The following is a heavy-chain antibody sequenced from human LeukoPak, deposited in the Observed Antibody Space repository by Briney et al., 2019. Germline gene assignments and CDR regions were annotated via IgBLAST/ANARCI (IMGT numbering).Heavy chain of an antibody. CDR3: TTDLAGAAAGYYYYYMDV. Sequence: GGSLRLSCAASGFTFSNAWMSWVRQAPGKGLEWVGRIKSKTDGGTTDYAAPVKGRFTISRDDSKNTLYLQMNSLKTVDTAVYYCTTDLAGAAAGYYYYYMDVWGKGTTVTVSS. V-gene: IGHV3-15*01. J-gene: IGHJ6*03. CDR2: IKSKTDGGTT. CDR1: GFTFSNAW. D-gene: IGHD6-13*01.